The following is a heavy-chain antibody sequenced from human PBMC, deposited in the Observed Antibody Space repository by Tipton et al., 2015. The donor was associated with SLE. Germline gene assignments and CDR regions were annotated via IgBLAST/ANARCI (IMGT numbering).Heavy chain of an antibody. J-gene: IGHJ4*02. V-gene: IGHV4-39*07. CDR1: GYSISSSSYY. CDR3: ARGATVDWDRVAFDS. Sequence: TLSLTCAVSGYSISSSSYYWGWIRQPPGKGLEWIGSIYYSGSTYYNPSLKSRVTISVDTSKNQFSLKLSSVTAADTAVYYCARGATVDWDRVAFDSWGQGTLVTVSS. CDR2: IYYSGST. D-gene: IGHD3/OR15-3a*01.